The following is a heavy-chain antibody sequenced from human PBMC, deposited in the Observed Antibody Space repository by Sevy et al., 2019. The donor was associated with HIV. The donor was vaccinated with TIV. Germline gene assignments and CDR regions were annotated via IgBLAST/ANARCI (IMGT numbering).Heavy chain of an antibody. D-gene: IGHD2-8*01. V-gene: IGHV3-30*02. CDR2: VRNDGSNK. CDR3: ARGRKTTEEWLEELDYYYGLDV. Sequence: GGSLRLSCAASGFSLTTSDMHWVRQAPGKGLEWVAYVRNDGSNKYYTDSVRDRFTISRDSPKNTLYLQMKSLRHEDTAIYYCARGRKTTEEWLEELDYYYGLDVWGQGTTVTVSS. CDR1: GFSLTTSD. J-gene: IGHJ6*02.